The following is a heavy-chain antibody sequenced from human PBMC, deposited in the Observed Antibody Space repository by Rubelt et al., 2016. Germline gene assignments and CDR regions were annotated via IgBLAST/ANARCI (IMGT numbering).Heavy chain of an antibody. J-gene: IGHJ6*02. Sequence: GISWVRQAPGQGLEWMGWISAYNGNTNYAQKLQGRVTMTTDTSTSTAYMELRSLRSDDTAVYYCARDSSSSNYGDYGMDVWGQGTTVTVSS. CDR1: G. D-gene: IGHD6-13*01. V-gene: IGHV1-18*01. CDR3: ARDSSSSNYGDYGMDV. CDR2: ISAYNGNT.